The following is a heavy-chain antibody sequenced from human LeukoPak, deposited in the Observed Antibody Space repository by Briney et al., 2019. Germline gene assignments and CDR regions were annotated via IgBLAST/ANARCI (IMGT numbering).Heavy chain of an antibody. CDR1: GGSISSYY. D-gene: IGHD3-10*01. J-gene: IGHJ4*02. CDR2: IYYSGST. CDR3: AGRGSGSYFDY. V-gene: IGHV4-59*01. Sequence: SETLSLTCTVSGGSISSYYWSWIRQPPGKGLEWIGYIYYSGSTNYNPSLKSRVTISVDTSKNQFSLKLSSVTAADTAVYYCAGRGSGSYFDYWGQGTLVTVSS.